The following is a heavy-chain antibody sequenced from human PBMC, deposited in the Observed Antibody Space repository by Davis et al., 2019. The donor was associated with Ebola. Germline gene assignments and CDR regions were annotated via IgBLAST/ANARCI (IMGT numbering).Heavy chain of an antibody. CDR2: MNPNSGNT. V-gene: IGHV1-8*01. Sequence: ASVKVSCKASGYTFSSYDINWVRQAAGQGLEWMGRMNPNSGNTGYAQKFQGRVTMTRDTSISTAYMELSSLRSEDTAMYYCARGLRYFDWLPWGQGTLVTVSS. CDR1: GYTFSSYD. CDR3: ARGLRYFDWLP. D-gene: IGHD3-9*01. J-gene: IGHJ4*02.